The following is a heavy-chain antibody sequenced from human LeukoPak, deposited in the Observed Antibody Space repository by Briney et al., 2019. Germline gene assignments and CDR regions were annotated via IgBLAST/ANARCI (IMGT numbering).Heavy chain of an antibody. D-gene: IGHD3-16*01. CDR2: ISSSSSYI. J-gene: IGHJ3*02. V-gene: IGHV3-21*01. CDR3: ARDQHNGGSDAFDI. CDR1: GFTFSSYS. Sequence: GGSLRLSCAASGFTFSSYSMNWVRQAPGKGLEWVSSISSSSSYIYYADSVKGRFTTSRDNAKNSLYLQMNSLRAEDTAVYYCARDQHNGGSDAFDIWGQGTMVTVSS.